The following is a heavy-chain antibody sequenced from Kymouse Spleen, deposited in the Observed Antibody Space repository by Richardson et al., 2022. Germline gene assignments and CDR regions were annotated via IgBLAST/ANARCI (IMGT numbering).Heavy chain of an antibody. J-gene: IGHJ6*02. CDR1: GGSVSSGSYY. D-gene: IGHD3-10*01. V-gene: IGHV4-61*01. CDR2: IYYSGST. Sequence: QVQLQESGPGLVKPSETLSLTCTVSGGSVSSGSYYWSWIRQPPGKGLEWIGYIYYSGSTNYNPSLKSRVTISVDTSKNQFSLKLSSVTAADTAVYYCARKRVYYYGSGSYYDYYYYYGMDVWGQGTTVTVSS. CDR3: ARKRVYYYGSGSYYDYYYYYGMDV.